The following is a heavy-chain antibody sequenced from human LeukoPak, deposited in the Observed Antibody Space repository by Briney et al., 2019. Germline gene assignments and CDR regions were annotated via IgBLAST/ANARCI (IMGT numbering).Heavy chain of an antibody. CDR2: INPNSGGT. V-gene: IGHV1-2*02. CDR3: ARIPIYCSSTSCPNWFDP. Sequence: GASVKVSCKASGYTFTGYYMHWVRQAPGQGLEWMGWINPNSGGTNYAQKFQGRVTVTRDTSISTAYMELSRLRSDDTAVYYCARIPIYCSSTSCPNWFDPWGQGTLVTVSS. CDR1: GYTFTGYY. D-gene: IGHD2-2*01. J-gene: IGHJ5*02.